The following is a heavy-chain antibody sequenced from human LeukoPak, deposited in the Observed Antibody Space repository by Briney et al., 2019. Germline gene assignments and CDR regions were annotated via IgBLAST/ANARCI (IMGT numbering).Heavy chain of an antibody. Sequence: PSETLSLTCTVSGASISSYYWSWIRQPPGKGLEWIGYIFYSGSTLYNPSLQSRVTISVDTSKNQFSLKLTSVTVADTAVYYCASGPYPAAGTDHEFDYWGQGILVTVSS. CDR2: IFYSGST. J-gene: IGHJ4*02. CDR3: ASGPYPAAGTDHEFDY. V-gene: IGHV4-59*01. D-gene: IGHD6-13*01. CDR1: GASISSYY.